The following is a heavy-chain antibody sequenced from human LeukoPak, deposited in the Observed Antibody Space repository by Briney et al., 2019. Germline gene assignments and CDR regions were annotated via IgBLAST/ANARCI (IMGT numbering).Heavy chain of an antibody. J-gene: IGHJ4*02. Sequence: GGSLRLSCAASGFTVGSNYMSWVRQAPGKGLEWVSVIYSGGGTYYADSVKGRFTISRDNSKNTLYLQMNSLRAEDTAVYYCAKVSVDTMIVVVIPYYFDYWGQGTLVTVSS. D-gene: IGHD3-22*01. V-gene: IGHV3-53*01. CDR3: AKVSVDTMIVVVIPYYFDY. CDR2: IYSGGGT. CDR1: GFTVGSNY.